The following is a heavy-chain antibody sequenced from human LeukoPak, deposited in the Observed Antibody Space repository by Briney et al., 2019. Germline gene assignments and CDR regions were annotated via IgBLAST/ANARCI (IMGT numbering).Heavy chain of an antibody. V-gene: IGHV3-11*01. CDR3: ASPDSVAGHNFDY. Sequence: GGPLRLSCAASGFTFSDYYMSWIRQAPGKGLEWVSYISSSGSTIYYADSVKGRFTISRDNAKNSLYLQMNSLRAEDTAVYYCASPDSVAGHNFDYWGQGTLVTVSS. J-gene: IGHJ4*02. CDR2: ISSSGSTI. D-gene: IGHD6-19*01. CDR1: GFTFSDYY.